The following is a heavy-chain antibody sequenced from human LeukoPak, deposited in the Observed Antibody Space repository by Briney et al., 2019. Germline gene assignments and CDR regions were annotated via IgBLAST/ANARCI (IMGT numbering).Heavy chain of an antibody. V-gene: IGHV4-59*08. J-gene: IGHJ5*02. CDR1: GDSISSDY. CDR2: IYWSGST. CDR3: ARRIVGGFGP. D-gene: IGHD1-26*01. Sequence: SETLSLTCSVSGDSISSDYWSWIRQPPGKGLEWLGYIYWSGSTNYNPSLKSRVTISVDTSKRQFSLKLTSVTAADTAIYYCARRIVGGFGPWGQGILVTVSS.